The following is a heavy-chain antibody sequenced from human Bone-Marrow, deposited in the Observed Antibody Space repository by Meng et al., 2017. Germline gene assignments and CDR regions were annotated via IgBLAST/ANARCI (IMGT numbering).Heavy chain of an antibody. CDR1: GFTFSDYY. Sequence: ESGGGWGMPGWSLRIVCAASGFTFSDYYMSWIGQDPGKGLEWVSYISSSGSTIYYADSVKGRFTISRDNAKNSLYLQMNSLRAEDTAVYYCAKGGAVNWFDPWGQGTLVTVSS. CDR3: AKGGAVNWFDP. V-gene: IGHV3-11*01. D-gene: IGHD1-26*01. J-gene: IGHJ5*02. CDR2: ISSSGSTI.